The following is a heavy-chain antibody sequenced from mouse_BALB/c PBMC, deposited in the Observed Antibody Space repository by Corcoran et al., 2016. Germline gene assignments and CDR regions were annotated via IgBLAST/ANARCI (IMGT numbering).Heavy chain of an antibody. Sequence: QIQLVQSGPELKKPGETVKISCKASGYTFTNYGMNWVKQAPGKGLKWMGWINTYTGEPTYADDFKGRFAFSLETSASTAYLQINNLKNEDTATYFCARSYYRYYGGFAYWGQGTLVTVSA. V-gene: IGHV9-3-1*01. J-gene: IGHJ3*01. CDR3: ARSYYRYYGGFAY. CDR2: INTYTGEP. CDR1: GYTFTNYG. D-gene: IGHD2-14*01.